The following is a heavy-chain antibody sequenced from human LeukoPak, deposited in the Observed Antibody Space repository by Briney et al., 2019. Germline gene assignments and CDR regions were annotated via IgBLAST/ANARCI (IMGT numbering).Heavy chain of an antibody. D-gene: IGHD4-17*01. CDR1: GGSISTYY. CDR3: ARDDYGDYYYGMDV. J-gene: IGHJ6*02. CDR2: IYYSGST. V-gene: IGHV4-59*01. Sequence: SETLSLTCTVSGGSISTYYWSWIRQPPGKGLEWIGYIYYSGSTNYNPSLKSRVTISVDTSKNQFSLKLSSVTAADTAVYYCARDDYGDYYYGMDVWGQGTTVTVSS.